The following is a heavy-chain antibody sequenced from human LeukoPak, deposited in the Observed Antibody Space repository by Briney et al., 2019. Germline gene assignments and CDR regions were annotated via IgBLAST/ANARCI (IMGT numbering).Heavy chain of an antibody. CDR1: GFTFSSYS. CDR2: ISSSSSYI. CDR3: ARAGGYSYGYRGYFDY. D-gene: IGHD5-18*01. J-gene: IGHJ4*02. V-gene: IGHV3-21*01. Sequence: GGSLRLSCAASGFTFSSYSMNWVRQAPGKGLEWVSSISSSSSYIYYADSVKGRFTISRDNAKNSLYLQMNSLRGEDTAAYYCARAGGYSYGYRGYFDYWGQGTLVSVSS.